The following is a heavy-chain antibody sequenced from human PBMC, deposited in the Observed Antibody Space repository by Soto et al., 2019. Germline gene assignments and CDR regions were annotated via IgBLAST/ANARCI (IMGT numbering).Heavy chain of an antibody. CDR2: SRDKVHSHTT. CDR3: ARGVVSTGYFDY. CDR1: GFTFSDHS. D-gene: IGHD5-12*01. Sequence: EVQLAESGGGLVQPGGSLRLSCAASGFTFSDHSMDWVRQAPGKGLEWVGRSRDKVHSHTTEYAASVKGRFTISRGDSANSPYLQMNRLKTEDTAVYYCARGVVSTGYFDYWGQGTLVTVSS. J-gene: IGHJ4*02. V-gene: IGHV3-72*01.